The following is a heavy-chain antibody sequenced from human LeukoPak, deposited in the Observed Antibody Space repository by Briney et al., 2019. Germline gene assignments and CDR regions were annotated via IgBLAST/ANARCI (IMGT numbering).Heavy chain of an antibody. CDR3: ARGMCSGGSCYPNWFDP. CDR2: IYYSGST. Sequence: SETLSLTCTVSGGSISSYYWNWIRQPPGKGLEWIGYIYYSGSTNYNPSLKSRVTISVDTSKNQFSLKLSSVTAADTAVYYCARGMCSGGSCYPNWFDPWGQGTLVTVSS. V-gene: IGHV4-59*01. D-gene: IGHD2-15*01. CDR1: GGSISSYY. J-gene: IGHJ5*02.